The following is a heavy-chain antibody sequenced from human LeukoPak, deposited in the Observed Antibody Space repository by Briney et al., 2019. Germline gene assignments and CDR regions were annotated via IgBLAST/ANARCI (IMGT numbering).Heavy chain of an antibody. D-gene: IGHD6-6*01. CDR2: IIPIFGTA. V-gene: IGHV1-69*13. J-gene: IGHJ4*02. CDR3: ASRVLPSSATFDY. Sequence: SVTVSCKASGGTFSSYAISWMRQAPGQGLEWMGGIIPIFGTANYAQKFQGRVTITADESTSTAYMELSSLRSEDTAVYYCASRVLPSSATFDYWGQGTLVTVSS. CDR1: GGTFSSYA.